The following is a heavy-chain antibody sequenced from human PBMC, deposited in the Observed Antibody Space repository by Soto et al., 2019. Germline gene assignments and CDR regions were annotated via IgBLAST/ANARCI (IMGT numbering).Heavy chain of an antibody. D-gene: IGHD3-22*01. Sequence: GGSLRLSCAASGFTFSSCEMNWVRQAPGKGLEWVSYISSSGSTIYYADSVKGRFTISRDNAKNSLYLQMNSLRAEDTAVYYCARDTYDSSGYYYFAFDIWGQGTMVTVSS. V-gene: IGHV3-48*03. CDR2: ISSSGSTI. CDR1: GFTFSSCE. J-gene: IGHJ3*02. CDR3: ARDTYDSSGYYYFAFDI.